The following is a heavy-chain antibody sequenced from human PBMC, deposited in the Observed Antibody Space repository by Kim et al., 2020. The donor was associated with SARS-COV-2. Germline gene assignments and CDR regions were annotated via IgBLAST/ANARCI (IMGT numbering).Heavy chain of an antibody. Sequence: SETLSLTCAVSGGSISSSNWWSWVRQPPGKGLEWIGEIYHSGSTNYNPSLKSRVTISVDKSKNQFSLKLSSVTAADTAVYYCARDGRLRLGELSLDYYGMDVWGQGTTVTVSS. D-gene: IGHD3-16*02. CDR3: ARDGRLRLGELSLDYYGMDV. J-gene: IGHJ6*02. CDR2: IYHSGST. V-gene: IGHV4-4*02. CDR1: GGSISSSNW.